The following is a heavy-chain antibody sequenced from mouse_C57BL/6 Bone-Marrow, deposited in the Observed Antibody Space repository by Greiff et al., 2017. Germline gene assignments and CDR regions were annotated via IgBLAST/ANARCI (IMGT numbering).Heavy chain of an antibody. D-gene: IGHD2-5*01. Sequence: VQLSCKASGYTFTSYGISWVKQRTGQGLEWIGEIYPRSGNTYYNEKFKGKATLTADKSSSTAYMELRSLTSEDSAVYFCARWDYSNYLYAMDYWGQGTSVTVSS. V-gene: IGHV1-81*01. CDR3: ARWDYSNYLYAMDY. J-gene: IGHJ4*01. CDR1: GYTFTSYG. CDR2: IYPRSGNT.